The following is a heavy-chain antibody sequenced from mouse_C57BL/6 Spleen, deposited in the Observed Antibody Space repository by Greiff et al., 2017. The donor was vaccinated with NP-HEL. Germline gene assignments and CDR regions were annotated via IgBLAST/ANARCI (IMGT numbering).Heavy chain of an antibody. D-gene: IGHD1-1*01. J-gene: IGHJ3*01. V-gene: IGHV1-64*01. CDR2: IHPNSGST. Sequence: QVQLQQPGAELVKPGASVKLSCKASGYTFTSYWMHWVKQRPGQGLEWIGMIHPNSGSTNYNEKFKSKATLTVDKSSSTAYMQLSSLTSEDSAVYYCARAGITTVVPSFAYWGQGTLVTVSA. CDR3: ARAGITTVVPSFAY. CDR1: GYTFTSYW.